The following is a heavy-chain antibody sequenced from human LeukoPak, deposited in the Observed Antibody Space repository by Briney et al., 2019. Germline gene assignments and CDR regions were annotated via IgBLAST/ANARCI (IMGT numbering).Heavy chain of an antibody. Sequence: GGSLRLSCAASGFTVSSNYMSWVRQAPGKGLEWVSVIYSGGSTYYADSVKGRFTISRDNSKNTLYLQMNSLRAEDTAVYYCAKDRDIQEYYYYYMDVWGKGTTVTVSS. CDR3: AKDRDIQEYYYYYMDV. CDR2: IYSGGST. V-gene: IGHV3-53*01. CDR1: GFTVSSNY. J-gene: IGHJ6*03. D-gene: IGHD2-15*01.